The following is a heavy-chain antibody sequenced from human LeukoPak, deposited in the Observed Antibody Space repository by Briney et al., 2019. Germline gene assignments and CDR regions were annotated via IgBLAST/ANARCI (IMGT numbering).Heavy chain of an antibody. CDR3: ARGSVGDDNNWFDP. Sequence: ASVKVSCKASGYTFAGYYMHWVQQAPGQGLEWMGWINPNSGGTNYAQKLQGRVTMTTDTSTSTAYMELRSLRSDDTAVYYCARGSVGDDNNWFDPWGQGTLVTVSS. V-gene: IGHV1-2*02. D-gene: IGHD5-12*01. CDR1: GYTFAGYY. J-gene: IGHJ5*02. CDR2: INPNSGGT.